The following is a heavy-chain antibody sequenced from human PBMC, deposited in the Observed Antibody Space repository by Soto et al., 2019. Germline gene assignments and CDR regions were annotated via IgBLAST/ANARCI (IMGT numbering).Heavy chain of an antibody. CDR1: GFTFSSYS. D-gene: IGHD4-17*01. CDR3: AGFASVTTIGV. V-gene: IGHV3-48*01. Sequence: GGSLRLSCAASGFTFSSYSMNWVRQAPGKGLEWVSYISSSSSTIYYADSVKGRFTISRDNAKNSLFLQMNSMRADDRAGNYCAGFASVTTIGVWGQGTLVTVSS. J-gene: IGHJ4*02. CDR2: ISSSSSTI.